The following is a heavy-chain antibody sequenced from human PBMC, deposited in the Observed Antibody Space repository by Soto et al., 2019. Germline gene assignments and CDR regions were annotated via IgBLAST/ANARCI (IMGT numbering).Heavy chain of an antibody. J-gene: IGHJ6*02. CDR1: GDTFSSYA. D-gene: IGHD3-22*01. Sequence: SVKVSCKASGDTFSSYAISWVRQAPGQGLEWMGGIIPIFGTANYAQKFQGRVTITADESTSTAYMELSSLRSEDTAVYYCARDGSGYRSRASPMDVWGQGTTVTVS. V-gene: IGHV1-69*13. CDR2: IIPIFGTA. CDR3: ARDGSGYRSRASPMDV.